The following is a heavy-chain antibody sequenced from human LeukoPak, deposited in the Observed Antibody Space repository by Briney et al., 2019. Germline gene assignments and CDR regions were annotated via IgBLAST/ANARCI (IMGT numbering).Heavy chain of an antibody. V-gene: IGHV1-18*01. CDR1: GYTFTSYG. CDR2: ISAYNGNT. CDR3: ARECYYDSSGEGFDY. J-gene: IGHJ4*02. D-gene: IGHD3-22*01. Sequence: GDSVKVSCKASGYTFTSYGISWVRQAPGQGLEWMGWISAYNGNTNYAQKLQGRVTMTTDTSTSTAYMELRSLRSDDTAVYYCARECYYDSSGEGFDYWGQGTLVTVSS.